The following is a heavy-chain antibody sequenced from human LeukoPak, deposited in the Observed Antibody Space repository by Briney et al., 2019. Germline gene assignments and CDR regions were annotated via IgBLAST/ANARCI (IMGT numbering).Heavy chain of an antibody. Sequence: SQTLSLTCTVSGGSISTDNYYWSWIRQPAGKGLEWIGRIYPSGSTNYNPSLKSRVTISVDTSKNQSSLKLNSVTAADTAVYYCARGRYFPSNWFDPWGQGTLVTVSS. V-gene: IGHV4-61*02. CDR2: IYPSGST. CDR1: GGSISTDNYY. D-gene: IGHD3-9*01. J-gene: IGHJ5*02. CDR3: ARGRYFPSNWFDP.